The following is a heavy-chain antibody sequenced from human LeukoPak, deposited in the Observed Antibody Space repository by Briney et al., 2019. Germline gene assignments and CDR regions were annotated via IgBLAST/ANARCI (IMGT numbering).Heavy chain of an antibody. V-gene: IGHV4-31*03. Sequence: SQTLSLTCTVSGGSISSGGYYWSWIRQHPGKGLEWIGYIYYSGSTYYNPSLKSRVTISVDTSKNQFSLKLSSVTAADTAVYYCAREHYDSSGYYFDYWGQGTLVTVSS. D-gene: IGHD3-22*01. CDR1: GGSISSGGYY. J-gene: IGHJ4*02. CDR3: AREHYDSSGYYFDY. CDR2: IYYSGST.